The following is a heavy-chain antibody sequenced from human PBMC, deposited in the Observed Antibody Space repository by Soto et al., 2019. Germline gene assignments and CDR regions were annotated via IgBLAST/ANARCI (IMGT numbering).Heavy chain of an antibody. CDR2: ISAYNGNT. J-gene: IGHJ5*02. CDR3: AXGGWEFDP. CDR1: GYTFTSYG. Sequence: QVQLVQSGAEVKKPGASVKVSCKASGYTFTSYGISWVRQAPGQGLEWMGWISAYNGNTNYAQKLQGRVTMTTDKXXXXXXXXXXXXXXXXXXXXXXAXGGWEFDPWGQGTLVTVSS. D-gene: IGHD1-26*01. V-gene: IGHV1-18*01.